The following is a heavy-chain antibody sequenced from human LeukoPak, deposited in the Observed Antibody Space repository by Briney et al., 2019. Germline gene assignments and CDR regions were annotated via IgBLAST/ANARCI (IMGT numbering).Heavy chain of an antibody. CDR2: IKQDGSEK. D-gene: IGHD7-27*01. Sequence: GGSLRLSCAASGFTFSSYAMHWVRQAPGKGLEWVANIKQDGSEKYYVDSVKGRFTISRDNAKNSLYLQMNSLRAEDTAVYYCARDATLGSFDYWGQGTLVTVSS. V-gene: IGHV3-7*01. J-gene: IGHJ4*02. CDR3: ARDATLGSFDY. CDR1: GFTFSSYA.